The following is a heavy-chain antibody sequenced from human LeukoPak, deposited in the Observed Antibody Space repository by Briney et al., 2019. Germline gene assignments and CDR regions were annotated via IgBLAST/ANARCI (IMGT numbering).Heavy chain of an antibody. CDR3: TRVAYGSSWYVDY. CDR2: INSDGRST. V-gene: IGHV3-74*01. D-gene: IGHD6-13*01. CDR1: GFTFSSFW. J-gene: IGHJ4*02. Sequence: GGSLRLSCAASGFTFSSFWIDCVRQVPGKGLVWVSRINSDGRSTSYADSVKGRFTISRDNAKNTLYLQMNSLTAEDTAVYYCTRVAYGSSWYVDYWRQANLVTVSS.